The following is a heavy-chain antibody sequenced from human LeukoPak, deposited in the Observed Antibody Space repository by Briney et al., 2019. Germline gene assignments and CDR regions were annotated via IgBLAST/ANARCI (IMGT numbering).Heavy chain of an antibody. CDR3: ATDVSSGYYANDAFDI. CDR1: GYIFTCYY. J-gene: IGHJ3*02. Sequence: ASVKVSCKASGYIFTCYYMHWVRQAPGQGLEWMGWINLKSGGTNYAQNFQGRVTMTRDTSISTAYMELSSLRSEDTAVYYCATDVSSGYYANDAFDIWGQGTMVTVSS. CDR2: INLKSGGT. D-gene: IGHD3-22*01. V-gene: IGHV1-2*02.